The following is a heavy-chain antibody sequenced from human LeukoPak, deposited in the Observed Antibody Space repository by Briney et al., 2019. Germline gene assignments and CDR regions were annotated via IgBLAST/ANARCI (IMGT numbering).Heavy chain of an antibody. CDR2: IIPILGIT. Sequence: SVKVSFKASVCTFSSYAIRWVRQAPAQGLEWMGRIIPILGITNYAQKCQGRVTITADKSTSTAYMEMSSLRSEDTAVYYCARGTTMVRGVPFNWGQGTLVTVSS. CDR1: VCTFSSYA. V-gene: IGHV1-69*04. J-gene: IGHJ4*02. CDR3: ARGTTMVRGVPFN. D-gene: IGHD3-10*01.